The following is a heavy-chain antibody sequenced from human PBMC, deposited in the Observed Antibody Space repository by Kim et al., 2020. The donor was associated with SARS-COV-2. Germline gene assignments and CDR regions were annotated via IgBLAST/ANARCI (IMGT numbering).Heavy chain of an antibody. CDR3: AKDLAAAGTAKYGMDV. CDR2: ISWDGGST. CDR1: GFTFDDYA. Sequence: GGSLRLSCAASGFTFDDYAMHWVRQAPGKGLEWVSLISWDGGSTYYADSVKGRFTISRDNSKNSLYLQMNSLRAEDTALYYCAKDLAAAGTAKYGMDVWGQGTTVTVSS. J-gene: IGHJ6*02. V-gene: IGHV3-43D*03. D-gene: IGHD6-13*01.